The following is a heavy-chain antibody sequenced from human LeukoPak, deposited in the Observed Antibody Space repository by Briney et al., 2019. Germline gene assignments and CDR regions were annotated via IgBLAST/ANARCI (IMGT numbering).Heavy chain of an antibody. D-gene: IGHD2-2*02. CDR1: GGSISSGDCY. J-gene: IGHJ4*02. CDR3: ARDPAPGYCSSTSCYTPYYFDY. V-gene: IGHV4-30-4*08. Sequence: SETLSLTCTVSGGSISSGDCYWSWIRQPPGKGLEWIGYIYYSGSTYYNPSLKSRVTISVDTSKNQFSLKLSSVTAADTAVYYCARDPAPGYCSSTSCYTPYYFDYWGQGTLVTVSS. CDR2: IYYSGST.